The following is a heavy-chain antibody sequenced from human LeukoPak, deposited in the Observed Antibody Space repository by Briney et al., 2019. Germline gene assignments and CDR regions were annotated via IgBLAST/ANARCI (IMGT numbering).Heavy chain of an antibody. V-gene: IGHV3-30*04. CDR1: GFTFSSYA. Sequence: RGSLRLSCAASGFTFSSYAMHWVRQAPGKGLEWVAVISYDGSNKYYADSVKGRFTISRDNSKNTLYLQMNSLRAEDTAVYYCASRGEFDYWGQGTLVTVSS. D-gene: IGHD3-10*01. CDR2: ISYDGSNK. J-gene: IGHJ4*02. CDR3: ASRGEFDY.